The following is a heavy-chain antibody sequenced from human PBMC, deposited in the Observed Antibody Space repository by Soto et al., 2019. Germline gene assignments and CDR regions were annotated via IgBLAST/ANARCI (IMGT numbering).Heavy chain of an antibody. D-gene: IGHD6-19*01. CDR2: IYHSEST. Sequence: PSETLSLTCAVSGYSISSGYYWGWIRQPPGKGLEWIGSIYHSESTYYNPSLKSRVTISVDTSKNQFSLKLSSVTAADTAVYYCARDPGKKYSSGWYVYYYGMDVWGQGTTVTVSS. V-gene: IGHV4-38-2*02. CDR3: ARDPGKKYSSGWYVYYYGMDV. CDR1: GYSISSGYY. J-gene: IGHJ6*02.